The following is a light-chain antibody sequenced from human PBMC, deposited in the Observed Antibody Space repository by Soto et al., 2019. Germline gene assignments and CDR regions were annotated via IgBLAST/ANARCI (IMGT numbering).Light chain of an antibody. CDR1: QSVGSN. V-gene: IGKV3-15*01. Sequence: EIVRTQSPATLSVSPGERATLYCRASQSVGSNLAWYQKKPGQDPGPLIYGASTRATGIPARFSGSGSGTEFNLTISRLQSEDFAVXXXQQXNXWXXTFGPVTRLEIK. CDR2: GAS. CDR3: QQXNXWXXT. J-gene: IGKJ5*01.